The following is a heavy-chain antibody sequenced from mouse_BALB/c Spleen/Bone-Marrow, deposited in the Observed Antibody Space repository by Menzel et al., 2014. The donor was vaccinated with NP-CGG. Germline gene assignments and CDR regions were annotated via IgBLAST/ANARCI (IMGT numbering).Heavy chain of an antibody. CDR3: ARRGGWLGYFDV. V-gene: IGHV1-31*01. CDR1: GYSFTGYY. Sequence: VQLQQSGPELVKPGASVKLSCKASGYSFTGYYIHWVKQSHVKSLEWIGRVDPYNGATSYNQNFKDKASLTVDKSSSSTYMDLHSLTSEDSAVYYCARRGGWLGYFDVWGAGTTVTVSS. CDR2: VDPYNGAT. D-gene: IGHD2-3*01. J-gene: IGHJ1*01.